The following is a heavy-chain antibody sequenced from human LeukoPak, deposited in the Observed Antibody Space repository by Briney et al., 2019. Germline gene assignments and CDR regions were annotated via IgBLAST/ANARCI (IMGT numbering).Heavy chain of an antibody. CDR2: INPSGGST. CDR1: GYTFTSYY. J-gene: IGHJ5*02. V-gene: IGHV1-46*01. CDR3: ASDLGSWSGPPAMFDP. Sequence: GASVKVSCKASGYTFTSYYMHWVRQAPGQGLEWMGIINPSGGSTSYAQKFQGRVTMTRDTSISTAYMELSRLRSDDTAVYYCASDLGSWSGPPAMFDPWGQGTLVSVSS. D-gene: IGHD3-3*01.